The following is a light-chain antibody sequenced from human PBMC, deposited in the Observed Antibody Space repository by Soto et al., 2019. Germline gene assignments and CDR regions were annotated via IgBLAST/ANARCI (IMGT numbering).Light chain of an antibody. CDR2: GAS. Sequence: EIVLTQSPGTLSLSPGERATLSCRASQSVSSYLVWYQQKPGQAPRLLIYGASSRAPGIPDRFSGSGSGTDFTLTVSRLEPEDFAVYYCQQYNNWPPATFGQGTRVEIK. CDR3: QQYNNWPPAT. CDR1: QSVSSY. V-gene: IGKV3-20*01. J-gene: IGKJ1*01.